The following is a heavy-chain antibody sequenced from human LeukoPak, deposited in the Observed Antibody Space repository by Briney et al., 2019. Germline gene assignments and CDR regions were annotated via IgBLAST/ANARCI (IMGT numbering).Heavy chain of an antibody. CDR2: INPNSGGT. Sequence: ASVKVSCTASGYTFTGYYMHWVRQAPGQGLEWMGWINPNSGGTNYAQKFQGRVTMTRDTSISTAYMELSRLRSDDTAVYYCARARVDRVAFDIWGQGTMVTVSS. CDR1: GYTFTGYY. CDR3: ARARVDRVAFDI. D-gene: IGHD3-10*01. J-gene: IGHJ3*02. V-gene: IGHV1-2*02.